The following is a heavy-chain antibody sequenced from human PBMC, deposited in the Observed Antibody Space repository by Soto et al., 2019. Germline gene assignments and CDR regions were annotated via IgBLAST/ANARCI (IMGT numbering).Heavy chain of an antibody. V-gene: IGHV3-23*01. CDR3: ATWNHDDY. Sequence: EVQLLESGGDLVQPGESLRLSCAASGFTFTHHSMTWVRQAPGEGLEWVSTISGSGDTTYYSDSAKGRFTISRDDSKNTLYLQMNSLRAEDAAVYYCATWNHDDYWGQGTLVTVSS. CDR1: GFTFTHHS. D-gene: IGHD1-1*01. J-gene: IGHJ4*02. CDR2: ISGSGDTT.